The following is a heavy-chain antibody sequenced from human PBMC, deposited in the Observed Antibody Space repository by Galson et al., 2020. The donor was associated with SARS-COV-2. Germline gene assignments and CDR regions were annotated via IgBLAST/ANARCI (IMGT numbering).Heavy chain of an antibody. V-gene: IGHV4-34*01. CDR1: GGSFSGYY. CDR2: INHSGST. J-gene: IGHJ5*02. Sequence: ETSETLSLTCAVHGGSFSGYYWSWIRQPPGKGLEWIGEINHSGSTNYNPSLKSRVTISVDTSKNQFSLKLSSVTAADTAVYYCARGPSIVLMVYANYAPGGRSQNWFDPWGQGTLVTVSS. D-gene: IGHD2-8*01. CDR3: ARGPSIVLMVYANYAPGGRSQNWFDP.